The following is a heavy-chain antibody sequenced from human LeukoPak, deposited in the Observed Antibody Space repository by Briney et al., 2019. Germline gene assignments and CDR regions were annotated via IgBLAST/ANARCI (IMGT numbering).Heavy chain of an antibody. CDR3: ASVRDGYNDAYDI. D-gene: IGHD5-24*01. Sequence: GASVKVSCKTSGYTFTDYNLHWVRQAPGQRLEWVGIIKPSGGGTSYAQTFQVRVFMTRDTSTSTVYIELSSLKSADTAIYYCASVRDGYNDAYDIWGQGTMVTVSS. CDR2: IKPSGGGT. CDR1: GYTFTDYN. J-gene: IGHJ3*02. V-gene: IGHV1-46*01.